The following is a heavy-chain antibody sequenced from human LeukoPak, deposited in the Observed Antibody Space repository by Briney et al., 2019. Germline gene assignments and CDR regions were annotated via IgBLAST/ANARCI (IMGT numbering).Heavy chain of an antibody. D-gene: IGHD5-12*01. CDR3: AKDQGYSGYVGGDY. CDR1: GFTFSSYA. Sequence: GGSLRLSCAASGFTFSSYAMSWVRQAPGKGLEWVSAISGSGGSTYYADSVKGRFTISRDNSKNTLYLQMNSLRAEDTAVYYCAKDQGYSGYVGGDYWGQGTLVTVSS. CDR2: ISGSGGST. J-gene: IGHJ4*02. V-gene: IGHV3-23*01.